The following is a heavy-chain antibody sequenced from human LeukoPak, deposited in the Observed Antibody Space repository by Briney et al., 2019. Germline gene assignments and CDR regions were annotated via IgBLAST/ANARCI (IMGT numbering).Heavy chain of an antibody. V-gene: IGHV1-2*02. D-gene: IGHD2-21*01. J-gene: IGHJ4*02. CDR3: ARSDGAYYFDY. Sequence: ASVKVSCKASGYTFTGYYMHWVRQAPGQGLEWMGWINPNNDVTNYALKFQGRVTMTRDTSISTAYMELGGLRSDDTAVYYCARSDGAYYFDYWGQGTLVTVSS. CDR2: INPNNDVT. CDR1: GYTFTGYY.